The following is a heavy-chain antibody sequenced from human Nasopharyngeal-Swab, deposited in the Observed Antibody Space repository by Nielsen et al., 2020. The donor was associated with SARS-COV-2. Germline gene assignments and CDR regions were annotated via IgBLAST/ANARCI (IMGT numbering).Heavy chain of an antibody. D-gene: IGHD1-26*01. V-gene: IGHV3-30*04. Sequence: GGSLRLSCAASGFTFDSYAMHWVRQAPGKGLEWVAVIANDGRYKHYADSVKGRFTISRDNSKSTLYLQMNSLRPEDTAVYYCATGAVSGTTYAEYFQNWGQGTLVTVSS. CDR2: IANDGRYK. CDR3: ATGAVSGTTYAEYFQN. J-gene: IGHJ1*01. CDR1: GFTFDSYA.